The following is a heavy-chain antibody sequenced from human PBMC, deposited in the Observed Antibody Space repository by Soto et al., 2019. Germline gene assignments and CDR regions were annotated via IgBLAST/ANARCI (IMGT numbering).Heavy chain of an antibody. CDR3: ARVVDFWNGMDV. J-gene: IGHJ6*02. Sequence: VQLVESGGGVVQPGRSLRLSCAASGFTFSSYAMHWVRQAPGKGLEWVAVISYDGSNKYYADPVKGRFTISRDNSKNTLYLQMNSLRAEDTAVYYCARVVDFWNGMDVWGQGTTVTVSS. CDR1: GFTFSSYA. V-gene: IGHV3-30-3*01. D-gene: IGHD3-3*01. CDR2: ISYDGSNK.